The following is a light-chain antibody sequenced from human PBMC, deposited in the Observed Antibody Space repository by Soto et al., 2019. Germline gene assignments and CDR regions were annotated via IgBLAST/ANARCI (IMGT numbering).Light chain of an antibody. V-gene: IGKV1-5*01. CDR1: QTIMTY. J-gene: IGKJ1*01. Sequence: DIQMTQSPSSLSASVGDEVTITCRASQTIMTYLNWYQLKPGKPPRLLIYAASSLESGVPSRFSGSGSGTEFTLTISSLQPDDFATYYCQQYNSYSTWTFGQGTKV. CDR3: QQYNSYSTWT. CDR2: AAS.